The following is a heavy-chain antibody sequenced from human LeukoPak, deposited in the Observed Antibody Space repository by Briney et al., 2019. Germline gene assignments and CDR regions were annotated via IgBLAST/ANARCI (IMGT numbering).Heavy chain of an antibody. CDR1: GYSFANYW. V-gene: IGHV5-51*01. CDR3: ARRMGGAYGDYYFDF. Sequence: GESLKISCKGSGYSFANYWIGWVRQMPGKGLDWMGIIYPGDSGTRYSPSFQGQVTISAGMSISTAYLQWSRLKASDTAMYYCARRMGGAYGDYYFDFWGQGTLVTVSS. CDR2: IYPGDSGT. J-gene: IGHJ4*02. D-gene: IGHD4-17*01.